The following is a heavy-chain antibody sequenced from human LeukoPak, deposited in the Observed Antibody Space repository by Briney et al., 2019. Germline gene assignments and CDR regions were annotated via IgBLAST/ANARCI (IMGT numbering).Heavy chain of an antibody. Sequence: VASVKVSCKVSGYTLTELSMHWVRQAPGKGLEWMGGFDPEDGETIYAQKFQGRVTMTEDTSTDTAYMELSSLRSEDTAVYYCATLLRGMVRGVPFDYWGQGTLVTVSS. CDR3: ATLLRGMVRGVPFDY. V-gene: IGHV1-24*01. D-gene: IGHD3-10*01. J-gene: IGHJ4*02. CDR1: GYTLTELS. CDR2: FDPEDGET.